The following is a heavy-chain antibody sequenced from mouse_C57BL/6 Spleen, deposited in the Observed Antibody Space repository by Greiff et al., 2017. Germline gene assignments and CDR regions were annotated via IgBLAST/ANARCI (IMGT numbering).Heavy chain of an antibody. Sequence: EVKLVKSGPGLVKPSQSLSLTCSVTGYSITSGYYWNWIRQFPGNKLEWMGYISYDGSNNYNPSLKNRISITRDPSKNQFFLKLNSVTTEDTATYYCAREGVLSAYRGQGTLVTVSA. CDR3: AREGVLSAY. J-gene: IGHJ3*01. V-gene: IGHV3-6*01. D-gene: IGHD2-14*01. CDR1: GYSITSGYY. CDR2: ISYDGSN.